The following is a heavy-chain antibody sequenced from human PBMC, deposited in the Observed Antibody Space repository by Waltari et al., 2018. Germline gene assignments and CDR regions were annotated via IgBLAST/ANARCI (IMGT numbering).Heavy chain of an antibody. V-gene: IGHV5-51*01. CDR3: AIALDGTFYWYFDV. D-gene: IGHD3-3*02. CDR1: AYNFAAYW. J-gene: IGHJ2*01. CDR2: IHARDSNT. Sequence: EVQLVQSGAEVKKPGESLKISCKASAYNFAAYWIGWVRQMPGKGLEWMGSIHARDSNTKYSPSFQGQVTLSVDKSISTAYLQWSSLKASDSAMYYCAIALDGTFYWYFDVWGRATLVTVSS.